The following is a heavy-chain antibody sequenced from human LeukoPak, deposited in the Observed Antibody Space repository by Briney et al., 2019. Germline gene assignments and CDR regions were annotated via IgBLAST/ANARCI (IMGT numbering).Heavy chain of an antibody. CDR1: GFTFSDYY. CDR2: ISSSGSTI. D-gene: IGHD3-22*01. Sequence: GGSLRLSCAASGFTFSDYYMSWIRQAPGKGLEWVSYISSSGSTIHYADSVKGRFTISRDNAKNTVYLQMNSLRAEDTAVYYCVRDWGYDSSGYWQKYFDTWGQGTLVTVSS. J-gene: IGHJ4*02. V-gene: IGHV3-11*04. CDR3: VRDWGYDSSGYWQKYFDT.